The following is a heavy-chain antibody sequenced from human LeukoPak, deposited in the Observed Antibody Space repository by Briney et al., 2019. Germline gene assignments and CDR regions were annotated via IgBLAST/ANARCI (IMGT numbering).Heavy chain of an antibody. D-gene: IGHD5-12*01. V-gene: IGHV1-18*04. CDR2: ISAYNGNT. CDR3: ALQLLGGYDQFDY. CDR1: GYTFTSYG. J-gene: IGHJ4*02. Sequence: WASVKVSCKASGYTFTSYGISWVRQAPGQGLEWMGWISAYNGNTNYAQKLQGRVTMTTDTSTSTAYMEPRSLRSDDTAVYYCALQLLGGYDQFDYWGQGTLVTVSP.